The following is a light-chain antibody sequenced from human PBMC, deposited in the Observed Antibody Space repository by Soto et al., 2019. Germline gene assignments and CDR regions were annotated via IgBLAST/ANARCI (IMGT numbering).Light chain of an antibody. J-gene: IGLJ2*01. Sequence: QSALTQPASVSGSPGQSITISCSGTSSDGDSVSWYQQHPGKAPKLIICEVTNRPSGVSNRFSGSKSDYTASLTISGLQAEDEADYYCSSYTAASNLDVVFGGGTK. CDR2: EVT. CDR3: SSYTAASNLDVV. V-gene: IGLV2-14*01. CDR1: SSDGDS.